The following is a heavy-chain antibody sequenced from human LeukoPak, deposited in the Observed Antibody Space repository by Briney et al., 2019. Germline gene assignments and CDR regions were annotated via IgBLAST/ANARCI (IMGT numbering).Heavy chain of an antibody. D-gene: IGHD3-10*01. CDR2: IYYSGST. Sequence: PSETLSLTCTVSGGSISSYYWSWIRQPPGKGLEWIGYIYYSGSTNYNPSLKSRVTMSVDTSKNQFSLKLSSVTAADTAVYYCARDAGITNFDYWGQGTLVTVSS. J-gene: IGHJ4*02. V-gene: IGHV4-59*12. CDR1: GGSISSYY. CDR3: ARDAGITNFDY.